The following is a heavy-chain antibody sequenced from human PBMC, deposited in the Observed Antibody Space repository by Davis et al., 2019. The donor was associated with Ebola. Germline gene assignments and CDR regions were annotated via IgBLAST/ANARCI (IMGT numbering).Heavy chain of an antibody. V-gene: IGHV4-39*06. D-gene: IGHD3-22*01. Sequence: PSETLSLTCTVSGGSISSSSYYWGCIRQPPGKGLEWIGCIDYSGSTYYNPSHKSRATISVDTSKNQFPLKLSSVTAADTAVYYCARQKRGNYYNSSGYYNWFDPWGQGTLVTVSS. CDR2: IDYSGST. J-gene: IGHJ5*02. CDR1: GGSISSSSYY. CDR3: ARQKRGNYYNSSGYYNWFDP.